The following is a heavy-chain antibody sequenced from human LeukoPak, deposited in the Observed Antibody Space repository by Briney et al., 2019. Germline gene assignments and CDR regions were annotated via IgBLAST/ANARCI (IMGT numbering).Heavy chain of an antibody. Sequence: SETLSLTCTVSGYSITSGYYWGWIRQPPGKGLEWIGSIYHTGSTYYNPSLKSRVTISVDTSKNQFSLKLSSVTAADTAVYYCARQLIIFGWFGETWRYYFDYWGQGTLVTVSS. CDR3: ARQLIIFGWFGETWRYYFDY. D-gene: IGHD3-10*01. CDR2: IYHTGST. V-gene: IGHV4-38-2*02. CDR1: GYSITSGYY. J-gene: IGHJ4*02.